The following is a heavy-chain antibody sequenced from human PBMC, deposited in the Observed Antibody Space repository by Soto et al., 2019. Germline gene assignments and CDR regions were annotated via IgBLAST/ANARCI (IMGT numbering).Heavy chain of an antibody. J-gene: IGHJ6*02. V-gene: IGHV1-18*04. Sequence: GASVKVSCKASGYTFTSYGISWVRQAPGQGLEWMGWISAYNGNTNYAQKLQGRVTMTTDTSTSTAYMELRSLRSDDTAVYYCARDLKIMGPYSSPSGSGRVYYYYYGMDVWGQGTTVTVSS. D-gene: IGHD6-6*01. CDR1: GYTFTSYG. CDR2: ISAYNGNT. CDR3: ARDLKIMGPYSSPSGSGRVYYYYYGMDV.